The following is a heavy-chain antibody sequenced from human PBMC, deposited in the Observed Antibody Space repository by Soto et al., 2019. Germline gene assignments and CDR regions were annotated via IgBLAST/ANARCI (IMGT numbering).Heavy chain of an antibody. CDR1: GFTVSSNY. CDR2: IYSGGST. D-gene: IGHD3-10*01. V-gene: IGHV3-53*01. Sequence: GCLILSCSASGFTVSSNYMSWVRQAPGKGLEWVSVIYSGGSTYYADSVKGRFTISRDNSKNTLYLQMNSLRAEDTAVYYCARHSRDNIRYYGMDVWGQGTKVTVSS. CDR3: ARHSRDNIRYYGMDV. J-gene: IGHJ6*02.